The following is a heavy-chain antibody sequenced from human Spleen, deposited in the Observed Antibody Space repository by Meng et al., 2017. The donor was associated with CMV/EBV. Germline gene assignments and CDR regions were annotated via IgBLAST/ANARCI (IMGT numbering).Heavy chain of an antibody. CDR1: GFTVSNNY. CDR2: LYISGDT. D-gene: IGHD1-26*01. J-gene: IGHJ4*02. Sequence: GESLKISCAVSGFTVSNNYMSWIRQAPGKGLEWVSILYISGDTDYSDSVKGRFTISRDNFKNTLYLQMNSLRAEDTAVYYCAKLPIVGASRGFDYWGQGTLVTVSS. CDR3: AKLPIVGASRGFDY. V-gene: IGHV3-53*01.